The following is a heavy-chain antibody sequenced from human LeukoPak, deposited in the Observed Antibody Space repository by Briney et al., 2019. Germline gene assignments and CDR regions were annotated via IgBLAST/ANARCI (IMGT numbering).Heavy chain of an antibody. V-gene: IGHV3-23*01. CDR1: GFTFSSYA. CDR3: AKDLLLWFGEPFDY. CDR2: ISGSGGST. J-gene: IGHJ4*02. D-gene: IGHD3-10*01. Sequence: GGSLRLSCAASGFTFSSYAMSWVRQAPGKGLEWVSAISGSGGSTYYADSVKGRFTLSRDNSKNTLYLQMNSLRAEDTAVYYCAKDLLLWFGEPFDYWGQGTLVTVSS.